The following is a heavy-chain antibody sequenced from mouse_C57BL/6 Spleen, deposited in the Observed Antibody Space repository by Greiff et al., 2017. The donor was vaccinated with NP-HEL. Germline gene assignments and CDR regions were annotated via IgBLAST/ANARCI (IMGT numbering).Heavy chain of an antibody. V-gene: IGHV5-17*01. Sequence: VQLKASGGGLVKPGGSLKLSCAASGFTFSDYGMHWVRQAPEKGLEWVAYISSGSSTIYYADTVKGRFTISRDNAKNTLFLQMTSLRSEDTAMYYCARNYYGSSLGAMDYWGQGTSVTVSS. CDR1: GFTFSDYG. CDR2: ISSGSSTI. CDR3: ARNYYGSSLGAMDY. J-gene: IGHJ4*01. D-gene: IGHD1-1*01.